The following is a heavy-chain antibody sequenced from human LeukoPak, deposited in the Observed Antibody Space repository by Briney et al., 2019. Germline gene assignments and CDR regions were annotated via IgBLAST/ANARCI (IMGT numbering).Heavy chain of an antibody. Sequence: PSETLSLTCTVSGGSIRSSYYYWGWIRQPPGKGLEWIGSIYDSGSTYYNPSLKSRVTISVDTSKNQFSLKLNSVTAADTAVYYCARDRLKGIAAAGYYYYGMDVWGQGTTVTVSS. CDR2: IYDSGST. V-gene: IGHV4-39*02. J-gene: IGHJ6*02. CDR3: ARDRLKGIAAAGYYYYGMDV. D-gene: IGHD6-13*01. CDR1: GGSIRSSYYY.